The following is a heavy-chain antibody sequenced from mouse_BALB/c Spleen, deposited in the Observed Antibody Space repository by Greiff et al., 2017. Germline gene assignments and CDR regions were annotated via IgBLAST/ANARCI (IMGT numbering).Heavy chain of an antibody. CDR3: ARGGLYYGLPWFAY. V-gene: IGHV5-6-5*01. J-gene: IGHJ3*01. D-gene: IGHD2-1*01. Sequence: EVQLVESGGGLVKPGGSLKLSCAASGFTFSSYAMSWVRQTPEKRLEWVASISSGGSTYYPDSVKGRFTISRDNARNILYLQMSSLRSEDTAMYYCARGGLYYGLPWFAYWGQGTLVTVSA. CDR2: ISSGGST. CDR1: GFTFSSYA.